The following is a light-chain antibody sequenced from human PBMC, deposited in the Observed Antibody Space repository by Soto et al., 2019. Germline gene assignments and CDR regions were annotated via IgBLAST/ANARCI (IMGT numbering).Light chain of an antibody. V-gene: IGKV1-9*01. CDR3: QQLNSFPIT. CDR1: QVISTS. Sequence: GESVTITCRASQVISTSLAWYQVKPGKAPKLLIHAASTLESGVPSRFSATVSGTEFSLTITSLQPEDFATYYCQQLNSFPITFGQGTRLEVK. CDR2: AAS. J-gene: IGKJ5*01.